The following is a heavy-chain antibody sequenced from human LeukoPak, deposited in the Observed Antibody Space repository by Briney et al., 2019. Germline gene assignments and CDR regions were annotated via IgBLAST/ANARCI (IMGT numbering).Heavy chain of an antibody. CDR1: GDSINDYY. V-gene: IGHV4-59*08. Sequence: PSETLSLTCTVSGDSINDYYWTWIRQPPGKGLEWSGYMYYSGNTNYNPSLKSRVTISLDTSKNQFSLKLTSVTAADTAMYYCARRKAKTPNYFDYGGQGALVTVSS. J-gene: IGHJ4*02. CDR2: MYYSGNT. CDR3: ARRKAKTPNYFDY.